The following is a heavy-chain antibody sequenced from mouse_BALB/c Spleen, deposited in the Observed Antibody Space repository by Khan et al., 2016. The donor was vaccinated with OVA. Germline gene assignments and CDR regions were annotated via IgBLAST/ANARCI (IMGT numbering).Heavy chain of an antibody. CDR2: INPSTGYT. J-gene: IGHJ3*01. V-gene: IGHV1-7*01. Sequence: QVQLQQSGAELAKPGASVKMSCKASGYTFTSYWMHWIKQRPGQGLEWIGYINPSTGYTEYNQKFKDKATLTTDTSSSTAYMQLSSLTSEDSAVYYCAIRGLYGIFPYWGQGTLVTVSA. D-gene: IGHD2-1*01. CDR3: AIRGLYGIFPY. CDR1: GYTFTSYW.